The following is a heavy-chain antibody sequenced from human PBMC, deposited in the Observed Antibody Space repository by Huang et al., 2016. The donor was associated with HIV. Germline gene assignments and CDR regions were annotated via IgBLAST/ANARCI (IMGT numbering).Heavy chain of an antibody. Sequence: QVQLQESGPGLVRPSQTLSLTCSVSGDSISGSGYYWSWIRQPPGTGREWIGYIFHSGSTSYNPSLRSRVTLSVNTARNQFSLKLTSVTAADTAFYDCARVGPWLANDYWGRGTLVTVSS. CDR1: GDSISGSGYY. CDR2: IFHSGST. J-gene: IGHJ4*02. CDR3: ARVGPWLANDY. V-gene: IGHV4-30-4*08. D-gene: IGHD6-19*01.